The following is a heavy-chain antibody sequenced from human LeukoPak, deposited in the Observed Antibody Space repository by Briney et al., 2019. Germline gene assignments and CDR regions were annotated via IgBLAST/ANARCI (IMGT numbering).Heavy chain of an antibody. CDR1: GGSFSGYY. CDR3: ARVGSPYSSSWYWFDP. V-gene: IGHV4-34*01. D-gene: IGHD6-13*01. J-gene: IGHJ5*02. CDR2: INHSGST. Sequence: SETLSLTCAVYGGSFSGYYWSWIRQPPGKGLEWIGEINHSGSTNYNPSLKSRVTTSVDTSKNQFSLKLSSVTAADTAVYYCARVGSPYSSSWYWFDPWGQGTLVTVSS.